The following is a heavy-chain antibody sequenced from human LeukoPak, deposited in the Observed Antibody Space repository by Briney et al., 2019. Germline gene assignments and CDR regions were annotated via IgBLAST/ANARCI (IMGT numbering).Heavy chain of an antibody. V-gene: IGHV3-23*01. D-gene: IGHD6-19*01. CDR2: ISGSGGST. J-gene: IGHJ4*02. Sequence: GGSLRLSCAASGFTFSSYAMSWVRQAPGKGLEWVSAISGSGGSTYYADSVKGRFTISRDNSKNTLYLQMNSLRAEDTAVYYCAKDLWVGYSSGWSSVAFDYWGQGTLATVSS. CDR3: AKDLWVGYSSGWSSVAFDY. CDR1: GFTFSSYA.